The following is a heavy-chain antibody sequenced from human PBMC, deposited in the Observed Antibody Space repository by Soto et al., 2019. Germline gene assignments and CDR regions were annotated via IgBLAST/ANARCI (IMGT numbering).Heavy chain of an antibody. Sequence: QVQLVESGGGVVQPGRSLRLSCAASGFTFSNYGMHWVRQAPGKGLEWVAVISYDGSNQYYADSVKGRFTISRDTSKNTLYVQVNSLRDGDTAVYYCVGGPDAFDIWGQGTMVTVSS. V-gene: IGHV3-30*03. CDR3: VGGPDAFDI. CDR2: ISYDGSNQ. J-gene: IGHJ3*02. D-gene: IGHD2-15*01. CDR1: GFTFSNYG.